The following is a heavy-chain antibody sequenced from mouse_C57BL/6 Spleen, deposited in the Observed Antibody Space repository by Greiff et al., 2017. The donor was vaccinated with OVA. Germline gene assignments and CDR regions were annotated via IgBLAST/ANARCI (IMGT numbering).Heavy chain of an antibody. CDR1: GYTFTSYW. CDR3: ARSGYYGSSYWYFDV. V-gene: IGHV1-55*01. Sequence: QVQLQQSGAELVKPGASVKMSCKASGYTFTSYWITWVKQRPGQGLEWIGDIYPGSGSTNYNEKFKSKATLTVDTSSSTAYMQLSSLTSEDSAVYYCARSGYYGSSYWYFDVWGTGTTVTVSS. D-gene: IGHD1-1*01. J-gene: IGHJ1*03. CDR2: IYPGSGST.